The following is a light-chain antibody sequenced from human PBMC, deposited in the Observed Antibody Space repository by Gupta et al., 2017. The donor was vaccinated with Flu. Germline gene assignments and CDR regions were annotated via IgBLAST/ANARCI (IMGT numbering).Light chain of an antibody. CDR1: SSNITTNY. V-gene: IGLV1-47*01. J-gene: IGLJ3*02. CDR2: RNN. Sequence: QSVLTQPPSASGTPGQRVTISCSGSSSNITTNYVYWYQQLPGTAPKLLIYRNNQRPSGVPDRFSGSKSGTSPSLAISVLRSEDEPDYYCATWDDSLSDPWVFGGGTKLTVL. CDR3: ATWDDSLSDPWV.